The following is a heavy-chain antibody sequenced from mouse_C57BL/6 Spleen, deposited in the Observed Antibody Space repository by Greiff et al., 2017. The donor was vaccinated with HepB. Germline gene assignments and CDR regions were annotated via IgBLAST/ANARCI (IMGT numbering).Heavy chain of an antibody. D-gene: IGHD2-5*01. J-gene: IGHJ3*01. V-gene: IGHV5-12*01. CDR1: GFTFSDYY. CDR3: ARQNYSNYEFAY. CDR2: ISNGGGST. Sequence: DVMLVESGGGLVQPGGSLKLSCAASGFTFSDYYMYWVRQTPEKRLEWVAYISNGGGSTYYPDTVKGRFTISRDNAKNTLYLQMSRLKSEDTAMYYCARQNYSNYEFAYWGQGTLVTVSA.